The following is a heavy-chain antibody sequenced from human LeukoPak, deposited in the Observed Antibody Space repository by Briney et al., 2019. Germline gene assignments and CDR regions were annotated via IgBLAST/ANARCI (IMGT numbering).Heavy chain of an antibody. V-gene: IGHV4-34*01. D-gene: IGHD6-13*01. CDR1: GGSFIGYY. Sequence: PSETLSLTCAVYGGSFIGYYWSWIRQPPGKGMEWIGEMNHSGSTNYNPSLKSRVTISVDTSKNQFSLKLSSVTAADTAVYYCARVKHSSCWYKDAFDIWGQGTMVTVSS. CDR2: MNHSGST. J-gene: IGHJ3*02. CDR3: ARVKHSSCWYKDAFDI.